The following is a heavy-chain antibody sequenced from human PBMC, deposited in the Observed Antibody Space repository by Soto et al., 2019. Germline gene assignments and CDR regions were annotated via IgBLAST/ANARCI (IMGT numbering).Heavy chain of an antibody. CDR1: GYTCSNFW. CDR2: IYPGDHET. CDR3: ARSPRSSPYFDY. Sequence: ESLKISCRCSGYTCSNFWIAWVRHLPGKGLEWMGIIYPGDHETRYSPSFHGKVTISADKSINTAYLQWSSLEASDSAFYYCARSPRSSPYFDYWGQGALVTVSS. D-gene: IGHD6-13*01. J-gene: IGHJ4*02. V-gene: IGHV5-51*01.